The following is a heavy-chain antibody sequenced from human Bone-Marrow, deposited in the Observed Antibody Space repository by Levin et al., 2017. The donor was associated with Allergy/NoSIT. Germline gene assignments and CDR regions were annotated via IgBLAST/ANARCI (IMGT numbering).Heavy chain of an antibody. D-gene: IGHD3-10*01. Sequence: GESLKISCAASGFTFSDFYMTWIRLAPGKGLEWVSYISRASITINYADPVRGRFTISRDTNSLYLQMNNLRAEATAVYYCARSLTEYYGVGAALDLWGQGLLVTVSS. J-gene: IGHJ5*02. V-gene: IGHV3-11*01. CDR3: ARSLTEYYGVGAALDL. CDR2: ISRASITI. CDR1: GFTFSDFY.